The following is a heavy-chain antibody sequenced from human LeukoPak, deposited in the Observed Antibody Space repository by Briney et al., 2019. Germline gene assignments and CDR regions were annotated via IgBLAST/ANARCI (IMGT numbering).Heavy chain of an antibody. V-gene: IGHV4-59*08. J-gene: IGHJ3*02. CDR1: GGSTSSYY. D-gene: IGHD1-14*01. Sequence: SETLSLTCTVSGGSTSSYYWSWIRQPPGKGLEWIWYIYYSGSTNYNPSLKSRVTISVDTSKNQFSLKLSSVTAADTAVYYCARLSTGYAFDIWGQGTMVTVSS. CDR3: ARLSTGYAFDI. CDR2: IYYSGST.